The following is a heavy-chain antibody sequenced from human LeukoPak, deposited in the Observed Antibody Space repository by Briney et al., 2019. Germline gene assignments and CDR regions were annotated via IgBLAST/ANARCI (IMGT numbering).Heavy chain of an antibody. CDR3: ASPQAY. CDR1: GFTFSSYA. J-gene: IGHJ4*02. CDR2: ISYDGSNK. V-gene: IGHV3-30-3*01. Sequence: PGGPLRLSCAASGFTFSSYAMHWVRQAPGKGLEWVAVISYDGSNKYYADSVKGRFTISRDNSKNTLYLQMNSLRAEDTAVYYCASPQAYWGQGTLVTVSS.